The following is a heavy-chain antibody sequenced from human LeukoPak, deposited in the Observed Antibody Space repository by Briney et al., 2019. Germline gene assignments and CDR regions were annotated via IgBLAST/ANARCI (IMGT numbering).Heavy chain of an antibody. CDR2: ISGSGGST. D-gene: IGHD6-13*01. CDR1: GFTFSSYA. V-gene: IGHV3-23*01. Sequence: GGSLRLSCAASGFTFSSYAMSWVRQAPGKGLEWVSAISGSGGSTYYADSVKGRFTISRDNSKNTLYLQMNSLRAEDTAVYYCAKDLXXXXAAXGTPFDYWGQGTLV. J-gene: IGHJ4*02. CDR3: AKDLXXXXAAXGTPFDY.